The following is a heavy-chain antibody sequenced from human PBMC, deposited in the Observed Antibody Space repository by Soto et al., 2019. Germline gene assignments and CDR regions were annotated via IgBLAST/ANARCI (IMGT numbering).Heavy chain of an antibody. CDR3: ARQRGYYGSGKSSLSQNYYYYGMDV. CDR1: GGSISSSSYY. J-gene: IGHJ6*02. CDR2: IYYSGST. Sequence: QLQLQESGPGLVKPSETLSLTCTVSGGSISSSSYYWGWIRQPPGKGLEWIGSIYYSGSTYYNPSLKRRVTISVDPSKTQFSLKLISVTAADTAVYYCARQRGYYGSGKSSLSQNYYYYGMDVWGQGTTVTVSS. V-gene: IGHV4-39*01. D-gene: IGHD3-10*01.